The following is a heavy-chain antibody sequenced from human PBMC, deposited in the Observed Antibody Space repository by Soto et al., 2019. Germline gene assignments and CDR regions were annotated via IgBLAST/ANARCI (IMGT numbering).Heavy chain of an antibody. CDR2: IWYDGSNK. J-gene: IGHJ6*02. V-gene: IGHV3-33*01. CDR3: ARDRPRIQLGDHYYYGMDV. Sequence: GGSLRLSCAASGFTFSSYGMHWVRQAPGKGLERVAVIWYDGSNKYYADSVKGRFTISRDNSKNTLYLQMNSLRAEDTAVYYCARDRPRIQLGDHYYYGMDVWGQGTTVTVSS. CDR1: GFTFSSYG. D-gene: IGHD5-18*01.